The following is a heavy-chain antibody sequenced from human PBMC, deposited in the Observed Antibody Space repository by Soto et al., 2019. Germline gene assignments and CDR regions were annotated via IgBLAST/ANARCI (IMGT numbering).Heavy chain of an antibody. CDR1: GGSISSYY. CDR2: IYYSGST. J-gene: IGHJ6*03. V-gene: IGHV4-59*08. CDR3: ASAVRKIIAAASEINYYYYYMDV. D-gene: IGHD6-13*01. Sequence: SETLSLTCTVSGGSISSYYWSWIRQPPGKGLEWIGYIYYSGSTNYNPSLKSRVTISVDTSKNQFSLKLSSVTAADTAVYYCASAVRKIIAAASEINYYYYYMDVWGKGTTVTVSS.